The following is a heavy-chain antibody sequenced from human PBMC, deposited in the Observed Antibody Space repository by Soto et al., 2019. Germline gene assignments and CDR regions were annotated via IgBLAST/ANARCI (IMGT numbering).Heavy chain of an antibody. V-gene: IGHV3-9*01. CDR3: AKDRGSGWYPGKNWFDP. CDR2: ICWNSGSI. D-gene: IGHD6-19*01. J-gene: IGHJ5*02. CDR1: GFTFDDYA. Sequence: EVQLVESGGGLVQPGRSLRLSCAASGFTFDDYAMHWVRQAPGKGLEWVSGICWNSGSIGYAVSVKGRFTITRDNAKNSLYLQMNRLRAEDTAFYYCAKDRGSGWYPGKNWFDPWGQGTLVPVSS.